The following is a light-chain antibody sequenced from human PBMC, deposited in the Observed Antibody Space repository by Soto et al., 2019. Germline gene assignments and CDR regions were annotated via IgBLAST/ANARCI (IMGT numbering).Light chain of an antibody. J-gene: IGLJ2*01. CDR1: SSNIETND. CDR3: ATWDDSLRGVV. CDR2: SND. V-gene: IGLV1-47*02. Sequence: QAVVTQPPSASGTPGQRVTISCSGSSSNIETNDIYWHQQLPGSAPKLLIYSNDQRPSGVPDRFSASKSGTSASLAISGLRSEDEAEYFCATWDDSLRGVVFGGGTKVTVL.